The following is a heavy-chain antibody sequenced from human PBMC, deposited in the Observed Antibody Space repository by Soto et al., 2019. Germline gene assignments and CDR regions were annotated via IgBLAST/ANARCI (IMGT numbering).Heavy chain of an antibody. J-gene: IGHJ4*02. CDR3: ARGARNYYYFDY. Sequence: EVQLVESGGGLVQPGGSLRLSCAASGFTFSSYWMHWVRQAPGKGLVWVSRIYTDGSRADYADSVKGRFTISRDNAKNTVYLQVNSLGAEDTAVYYCARGARNYYYFDYWGQGTLVTVSS. CDR1: GFTFSSYW. CDR2: IYTDGSRA. D-gene: IGHD1-7*01. V-gene: IGHV3-74*01.